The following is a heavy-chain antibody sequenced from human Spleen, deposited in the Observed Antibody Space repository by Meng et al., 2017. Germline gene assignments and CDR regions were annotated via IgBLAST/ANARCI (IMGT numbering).Heavy chain of an antibody. V-gene: IGHV3-66*02. Sequence: GGSLKISCAASGFTVSSDYMNWVRQAPGRGLEWLSLIYRDGSTKYADSVRGRFTITRDNSKNTVYLQMNSLRPEDTAVYYCARDGDSGYDFYFDYWGQGTLVTVSS. CDR1: GFTVSSDY. J-gene: IGHJ4*02. CDR2: IYRDGST. CDR3: ARDGDSGYDFYFDY. D-gene: IGHD5-12*01.